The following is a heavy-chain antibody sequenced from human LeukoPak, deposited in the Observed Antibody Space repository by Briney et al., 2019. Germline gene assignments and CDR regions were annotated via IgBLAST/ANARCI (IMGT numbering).Heavy chain of an antibody. Sequence: ASVKVSCKASGYTFLSHGFSWVRQAPGQGLDGMGWTSANNRNTNYAQRLQGRVTMTTDTSTNTAYMELRTLRSDDPAVYYCARSQAVVSSSLYYYYMDVWGKGTTIIVSS. CDR1: GYTFLSHG. D-gene: IGHD2-2*01. CDR3: ARSQAVVSSSLYYYYMDV. J-gene: IGHJ6*03. CDR2: TSANNRNT. V-gene: IGHV1-18*01.